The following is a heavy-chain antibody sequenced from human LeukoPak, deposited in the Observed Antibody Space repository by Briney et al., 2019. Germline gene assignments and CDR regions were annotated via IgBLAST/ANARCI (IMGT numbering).Heavy chain of an antibody. CDR1: GGSFSGYY. CDR3: ARDNRAWGAFDI. CDR2: INHSGST. V-gene: IGHV4-34*01. J-gene: IGHJ3*02. Sequence: SETLSLTCAVYGGSFSGYYWSWIRQPPGKGLEWIGEINHSGSTNYNPSLKSRVTISVDTSKNQFSLKLSSVTAADTAVYYWARDNRAWGAFDIWGQGTMVTVSS. D-gene: IGHD7-27*01.